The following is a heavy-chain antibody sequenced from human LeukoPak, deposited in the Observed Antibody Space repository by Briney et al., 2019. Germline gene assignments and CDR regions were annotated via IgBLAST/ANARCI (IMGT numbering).Heavy chain of an antibody. V-gene: IGHV4-39*07. J-gene: IGHJ3*02. D-gene: IGHD1-26*01. CDR2: IYYSGST. Sequence: PSETLSLTCTVSGGSISSYYWSWIRQPPGRGLEWIGSIYYSGSTYYNPSLKSRVTISVDTSKNQFSLKLSSVTAADTAVYYCAREPYSGSYFVPPDDAFDIWGQGTMVTVSS. CDR3: AREPYSGSYFVPPDDAFDI. CDR1: GGSISSYY.